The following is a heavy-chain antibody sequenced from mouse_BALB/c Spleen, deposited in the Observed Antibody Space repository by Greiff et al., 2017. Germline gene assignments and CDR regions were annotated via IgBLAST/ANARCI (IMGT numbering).Heavy chain of an antibody. J-gene: IGHJ4*01. V-gene: IGHV1-7*01. Sequence: QVHVKQSGAELAKPGASVKMSCKASGYTFTSYWMHWVKQRPGQGLEWIGYINPSTGYTEYNQKFKDKATLTADKSSSTAYMQLSSLTSEDSAVYYCARASYYAMDYWGQGTSVTVSS. CDR1: GYTFTSYW. CDR2: INPSTGYT. CDR3: ARASYYAMDY.